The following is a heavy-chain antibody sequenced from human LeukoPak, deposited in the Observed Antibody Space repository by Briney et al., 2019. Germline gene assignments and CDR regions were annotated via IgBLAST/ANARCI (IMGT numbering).Heavy chain of an antibody. CDR1: GFTFSSYA. CDR3: ARVLRYFDWLSHFDY. Sequence: GGSLRLSCAASGFTFSSYAMSWVRQAPGKGLEWVSAISGSGGSTYYADSVKGRFTISRDNSKNTLYLQMNSLRAEDTAVYYCARVLRYFDWLSHFDYWGQGTLVTVSS. J-gene: IGHJ4*02. D-gene: IGHD3-9*01. V-gene: IGHV3-23*01. CDR2: ISGSGGST.